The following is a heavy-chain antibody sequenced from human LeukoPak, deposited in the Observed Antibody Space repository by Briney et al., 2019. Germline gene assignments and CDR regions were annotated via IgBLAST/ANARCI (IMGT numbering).Heavy chain of an antibody. V-gene: IGHV3-48*03. Sequence: GGSLRLSCAASGFTFSSYEMNWVRQAPGKGLEWISYISGSGTTIYNADSVKGRFTISRDNAKNSLYLQMNSLRAEDTAVYYCARRGYNYGYGDYWGQGTLVTVSS. CDR2: ISGSGTTI. J-gene: IGHJ4*02. D-gene: IGHD5-18*01. CDR1: GFTFSSYE. CDR3: ARRGYNYGYGDY.